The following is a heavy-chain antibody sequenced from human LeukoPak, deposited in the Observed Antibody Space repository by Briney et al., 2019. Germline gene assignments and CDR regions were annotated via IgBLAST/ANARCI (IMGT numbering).Heavy chain of an antibody. CDR2: IKSQTDGGST. J-gene: IGHJ4*02. V-gene: IGHV3-15*01. CDR3: ARDLLGYCSSTSCFHFDY. CDR1: GFNFNKAW. Sequence: GGSLRLSCVASGFNFNKAWMTWVRQAPGKGLEWVGRIKSQTDGGSTDYAAPVRGRFTISRDDSINTLYLQMNSLKTEDTAVYYCARDLLGYCSSTSCFHFDYWGQGTLVTVSS. D-gene: IGHD2-2*01.